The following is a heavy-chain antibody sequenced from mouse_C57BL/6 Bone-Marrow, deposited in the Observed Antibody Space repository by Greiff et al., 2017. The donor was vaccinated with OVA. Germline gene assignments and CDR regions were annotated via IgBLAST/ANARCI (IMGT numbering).Heavy chain of an antibody. CDR3: VREFLIYSTTGCAY. V-gene: IGHV10-3*01. J-gene: IGHJ3*01. CDR2: IRSKSSDYAT. D-gene: IGHD2-1*01. Sequence: EVQGVESGGGLVQPKGSLKLSCAASGFTFNTYAMHWVRQAPGKGLEWVARIRSKSSDYATYYADSVKDRFTISRDDSQSMLYLQMNNLKTEDTAMYYCVREFLIYSTTGCAYWGQGTLVTVSA. CDR1: GFTFNTYA.